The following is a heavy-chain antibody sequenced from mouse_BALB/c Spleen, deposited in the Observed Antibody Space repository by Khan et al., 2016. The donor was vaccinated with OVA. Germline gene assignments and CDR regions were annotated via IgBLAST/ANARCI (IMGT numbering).Heavy chain of an antibody. V-gene: IGHV5-6*01. CDR2: ISSDGDYT. Sequence: EVQLVESGGDLVKSGGSLKLSCAASGFTFSPYSMSWVRQTPDKRLEWVATISSDGDYTYYPDSVTGRFNISRDNAKNTLYLQMSSVKSEDTAIYYCATRLTGSFAYWGQGTLVTVSA. CDR1: GFTFSPYS. J-gene: IGHJ3*01. CDR3: ATRLTGSFAY.